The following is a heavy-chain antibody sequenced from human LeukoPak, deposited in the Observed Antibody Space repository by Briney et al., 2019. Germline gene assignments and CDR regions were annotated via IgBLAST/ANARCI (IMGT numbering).Heavy chain of an antibody. CDR2: IYYSGST. CDR1: GGSISSYY. J-gene: IGHJ6*02. CDR3: ARWGGYYYCGMDV. V-gene: IGHV4-59*01. Sequence: SETLSLTCTVSGGSISSYYWSWIRQPPGKGLEWIGYIYYSGSTNYNPSLKSRVTISVDTSKNQFSLKLSSVTAADTAVYYCARWGGYYYCGMDVWGQGTTVTVSS. D-gene: IGHD3-3*01.